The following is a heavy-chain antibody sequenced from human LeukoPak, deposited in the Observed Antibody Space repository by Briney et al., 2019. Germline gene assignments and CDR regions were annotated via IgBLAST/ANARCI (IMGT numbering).Heavy chain of an antibody. D-gene: IGHD2-2*01. J-gene: IGHJ5*02. CDR2: INHSGST. CDR1: GGSFSGYY. Sequence: PSETLSLTCAVYGGSFSGYYWSWIRQPPGKGLEWIGEINHSGSTNYNPSLKSRVTISVDTSKNQFSLKLSSVTAADTAVYYCARGRAKYCSSTSCYRGWHNWFDPWGQGTLVTVSS. CDR3: ARGRAKYCSSTSCYRGWHNWFDP. V-gene: IGHV4-34*01.